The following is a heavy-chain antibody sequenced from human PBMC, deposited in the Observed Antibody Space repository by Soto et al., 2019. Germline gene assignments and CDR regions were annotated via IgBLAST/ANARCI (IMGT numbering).Heavy chain of an antibody. V-gene: IGHV1-8*01. CDR1: GYTFTSYG. J-gene: IGHJ5*02. CDR2: MNPNSGNT. Sequence: GASVKVSCKASGYTFTSYGINWVRQATGQGLEWMGWMNPNSGNTGYAQKFQGRVTMTRNTSISTAYMELSSLRSEDTAVYYCARGSIAARPYNWFDPWGQGTLVTVSS. CDR3: ARGSIAARPYNWFDP. D-gene: IGHD6-6*01.